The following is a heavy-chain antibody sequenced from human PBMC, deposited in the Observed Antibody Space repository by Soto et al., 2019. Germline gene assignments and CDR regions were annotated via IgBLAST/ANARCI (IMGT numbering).Heavy chain of an antibody. D-gene: IGHD3-10*01. J-gene: IGHJ4*02. CDR1: GFTFSSYA. Sequence: EVQLLESGGGLVQPGGSLRLSCAASGFTFSSYAMSWFRQAPGKGLEWVSAISGSGGSTYYADSVKGRFTISRDNSKNTLYLQMNSLRAEDTAVYYCAKDLISLPGSSDYWGQGTLVTVSS. CDR2: ISGSGGST. CDR3: AKDLISLPGSSDY. V-gene: IGHV3-23*01.